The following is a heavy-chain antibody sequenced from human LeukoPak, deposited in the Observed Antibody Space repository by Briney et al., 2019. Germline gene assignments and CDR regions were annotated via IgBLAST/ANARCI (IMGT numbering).Heavy chain of an antibody. D-gene: IGHD6-6*01. CDR2: AKNKADSYTI. J-gene: IGHJ4*02. V-gene: IGHV3-72*01. CDR3: VKDSSFWTFDY. Sequence: PGGSLRLSCAASGFTFSDHYMDWVSQAPGKGLEWVGRAKNKADSYTIEYAASVRGRFTISRDDSKNSLYLQMNSLKTEDTAVYYCVKDSSFWTFDYWGRGTLVTVSS. CDR1: GFTFSDHY.